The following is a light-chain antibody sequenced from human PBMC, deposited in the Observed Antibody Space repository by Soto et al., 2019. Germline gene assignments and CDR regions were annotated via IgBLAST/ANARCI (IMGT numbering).Light chain of an antibody. CDR2: IDS. V-gene: IGKV1-33*01. CDR3: QQYDSVPYT. CDR1: QDITKS. Sequence: DIQMTQSPSSVSASVGDRVTITCQATQDITKSLNWYQQKPGKAPKLLIYIDSNLERGVPSRFSGSGSGTHFSLTISSLQPEDFATYFCQQYDSVPYTFGQGTTVDIK. J-gene: IGKJ2*01.